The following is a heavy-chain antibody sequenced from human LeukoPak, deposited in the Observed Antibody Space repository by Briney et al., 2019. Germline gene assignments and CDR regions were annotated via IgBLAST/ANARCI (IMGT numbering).Heavy chain of an antibody. CDR1: GFTFSSYS. CDR2: ISSSSSYI. CDR3: AELGITMIGGV. D-gene: IGHD3-10*02. Sequence: GGSLRLSCAASGFTFSSYSMNWVRQAPGKGLEWVSSISSSSSYIYYADSVKGRFTIARDNAKKSLYLQMNSLRAEDTAVYYCAELGITMIGGVWGKGTTVTISS. J-gene: IGHJ6*04. V-gene: IGHV3-21*01.